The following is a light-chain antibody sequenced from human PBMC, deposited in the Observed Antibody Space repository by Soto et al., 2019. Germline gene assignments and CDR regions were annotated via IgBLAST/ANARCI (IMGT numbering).Light chain of an antibody. CDR1: QSISSY. J-gene: IGKJ1*01. V-gene: IGKV1-39*01. CDR3: QQSYSTLGT. Sequence: DIQMTQSPSSLSASVGDRVTITCRASQSISSYLNWYQQKPGKAPKLLIYAASSLQSGVPSRFSGSGSGTDFTLTISSLQPEDFATYYCQQSYSTLGTFGQGSKAAI. CDR2: AAS.